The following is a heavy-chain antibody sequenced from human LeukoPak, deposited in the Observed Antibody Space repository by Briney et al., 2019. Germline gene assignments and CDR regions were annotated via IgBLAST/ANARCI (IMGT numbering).Heavy chain of an antibody. J-gene: IGHJ4*02. V-gene: IGHV3-64*01. CDR2: ISSNGGST. CDR1: GFTFSSYA. D-gene: IGHD4-17*01. Sequence: GGSLRLSCAASGFTFSSYAMHWVRQAPGKGLEYVSAISSNGGSTYYANSVKGRFTISRDNSKNTLYLQMGSLRAEDMAVYYCARAMTRVTTFDSWGQGTLVTVSS. CDR3: ARAMTRVTTFDS.